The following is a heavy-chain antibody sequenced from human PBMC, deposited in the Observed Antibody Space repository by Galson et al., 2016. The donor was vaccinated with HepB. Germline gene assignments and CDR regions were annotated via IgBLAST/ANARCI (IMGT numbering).Heavy chain of an antibody. D-gene: IGHD6-19*01. V-gene: IGHV3-30*04. J-gene: IGHJ4*02. Sequence: SLRLSCAASGFNFRTYPMHWVRQTPGKGLEWVAVISYDGEVKWYADSVKGRFTISSDNSKNRVYLQMNSLRPDDTAVYYCAKDLAMWDSTGWYDYWGQGTLVTVSS. CDR1: GFNFRTYP. CDR2: ISYDGEVK. CDR3: AKDLAMWDSTGWYDY.